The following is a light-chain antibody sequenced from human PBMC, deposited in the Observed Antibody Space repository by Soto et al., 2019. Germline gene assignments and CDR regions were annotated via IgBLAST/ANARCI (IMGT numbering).Light chain of an antibody. Sequence: LQMTQSPSTLSASVGDKVTITFRASQSISSWLAWYQQKPGKAPKLLIYKASSLESGVPSRFSGSGSGTEFTLTISSLQPDDFATYYCQHYNSYSEAFGQGTKVDIK. CDR3: QHYNSYSEA. V-gene: IGKV1-5*03. CDR2: KAS. CDR1: QSISSW. J-gene: IGKJ1*01.